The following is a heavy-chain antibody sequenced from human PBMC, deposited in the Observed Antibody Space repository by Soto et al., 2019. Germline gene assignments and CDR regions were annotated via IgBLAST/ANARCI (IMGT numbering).Heavy chain of an antibody. Sequence: PSETLSLTCSVYGASISSREYYWGWIRQNPGKGLEWIGNIDYNGVTYYNPSLKSRVTVSKDTSKNQFSLKVASVTAADTAIYYCGRGMSGTSRHTDSDYWGQGTQVTVSS. CDR2: IDYNGVT. J-gene: IGHJ4*02. D-gene: IGHD2-2*01. CDR1: GASISSREYY. V-gene: IGHV4-39*01. CDR3: GRGMSGTSRHTDSDY.